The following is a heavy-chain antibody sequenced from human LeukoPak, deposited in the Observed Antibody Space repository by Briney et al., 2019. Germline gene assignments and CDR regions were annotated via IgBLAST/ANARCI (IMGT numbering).Heavy chain of an antibody. D-gene: IGHD4-11*01. CDR2: INHSGST. CDR3: ARDLLGSNYEGYYFDY. CDR1: GGSFSGYY. J-gene: IGHJ4*02. Sequence: PSETLSLTCAVYGGSFSGYYWSWIRQPPGKGLEWIGEINHSGSTNYNPSLKSRVTISVDTSKNQFSLKLSSVTAADTAVYYCARDLLGSNYEGYYFDYWGQGTLVTVSS. V-gene: IGHV4-34*01.